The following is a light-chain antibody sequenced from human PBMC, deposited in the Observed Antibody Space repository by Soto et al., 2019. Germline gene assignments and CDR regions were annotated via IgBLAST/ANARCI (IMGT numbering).Light chain of an antibody. CDR2: GAS. V-gene: IGKV3-20*01. J-gene: IGKJ1*01. CDR1: QSVISTY. Sequence: EIVMTQSPATLSVSPGERATLSCRASQSVISTYLAWYQQKPGQAPRLLIYGASSRATGIPDRFSGSGSGTDFTLTISRLEPEDFAVYYCQQYRDSLGTFGQGTKVEIK. CDR3: QQYRDSLGT.